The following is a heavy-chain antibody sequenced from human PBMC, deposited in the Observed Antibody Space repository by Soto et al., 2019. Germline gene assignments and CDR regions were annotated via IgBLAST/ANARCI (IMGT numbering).Heavy chain of an antibody. Sequence: EVQLVESGGGLVQPGGSLKLSCAASGFIFSDSAVHWVRQAPEKGLEWIARIRSKSKTYATAYVASVQGRFTVSRDDSKNTAYLEMNSLKTEDTAIYYCTRLEESGCAGDDCYSGFDYWGPGTPVTVSS. CDR1: GFIFSDSA. CDR2: IRSKSKTYAT. J-gene: IGHJ4*02. CDR3: TRLEESGCAGDDCYSGFDY. D-gene: IGHD2-21*02. V-gene: IGHV3-73*02.